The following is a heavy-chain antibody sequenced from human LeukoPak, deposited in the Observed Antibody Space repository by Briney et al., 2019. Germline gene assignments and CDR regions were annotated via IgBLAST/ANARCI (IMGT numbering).Heavy chain of an antibody. D-gene: IGHD6-19*01. J-gene: IGHJ4*02. V-gene: IGHV4-59*01. CDR2: IYYSGST. CDR1: GGSINGYY. Sequence: SSETLSLTCTVSGGSINGYYWNWIRQPPGKGLEWIGYIYYSGSTNYNPSLKSRVTISVDTSKNHFSLKLSSVTAADTAVYYCARVTTVAGSDYFDYWGQGTPVTVSS. CDR3: ARVTTVAGSDYFDY.